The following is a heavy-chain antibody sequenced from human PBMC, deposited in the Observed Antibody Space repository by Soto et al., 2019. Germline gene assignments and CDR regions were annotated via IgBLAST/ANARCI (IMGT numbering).Heavy chain of an antibody. CDR1: GGSISSYY. CDR2: IYYSGST. CDR3: ARGPSGDKVDY. V-gene: IGHV4-59*08. J-gene: IGHJ4*02. Sequence: SETLSLTCTVSGGSISSYYWSWIRQPPGKGLEWIGYIYYSGSTNYNPSLKSRVTISVDTSKTQFSLKLNSVSAADTAVYYCARGPSGDKVDYWGQGIQVTVLL. D-gene: IGHD7-27*01.